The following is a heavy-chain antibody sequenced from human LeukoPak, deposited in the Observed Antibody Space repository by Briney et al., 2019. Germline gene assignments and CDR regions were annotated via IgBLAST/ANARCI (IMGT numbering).Heavy chain of an antibody. D-gene: IGHD3-10*01. CDR3: ARGSLSSNDY. J-gene: IGHJ4*02. CDR2: IYSGGTT. CDR1: GFTVSSNY. V-gene: IGHV3-53*01. Sequence: GGSLRLSCAASGFTVSSNYMSWVRQAPGKGLEWVSIIYSGGTTYYTDSVKGRFTISRDNAKNTLYLQMHSLRAEDTAVYYCARGSLSSNDYWGQGALVTVSS.